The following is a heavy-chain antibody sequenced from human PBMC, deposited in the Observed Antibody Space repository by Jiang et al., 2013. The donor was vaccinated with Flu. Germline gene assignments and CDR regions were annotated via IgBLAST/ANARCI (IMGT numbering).Heavy chain of an antibody. J-gene: IGHJ3*02. Sequence: EWVSAISGSGGSTYYADSVKGRFTISRDNSKNTLYLQMNSLRAEDTAVYYCAKDSYYYDSSGYYPYDAFDIWGQGTMVTVSS. V-gene: IGHV3-23*01. D-gene: IGHD3-22*01. CDR3: AKDSYYYDSSGYYPYDAFDI. CDR2: ISGSGGST.